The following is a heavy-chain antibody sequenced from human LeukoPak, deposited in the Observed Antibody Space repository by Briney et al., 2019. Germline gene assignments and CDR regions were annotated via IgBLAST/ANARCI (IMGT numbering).Heavy chain of an antibody. CDR3: ARGGVNYWNPRY. CDR1: GFTVSSNY. CDR2: LYTDDTT. Sequence: GGSLRLSCVASGFTVSSNYMSWVRQAPGKGLEWVSPLYTDDTTYYADSVEGRFTISRDDSKNTIYLQMNSLRAEDTAVYYCARGGVNYWNPRYWGQGTLVTVSS. V-gene: IGHV3-53*01. D-gene: IGHD1-1*01. J-gene: IGHJ4*02.